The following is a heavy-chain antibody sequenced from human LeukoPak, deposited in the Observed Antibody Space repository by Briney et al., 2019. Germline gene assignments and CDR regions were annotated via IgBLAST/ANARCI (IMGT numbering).Heavy chain of an antibody. CDR1: GGSFSGYY. J-gene: IGHJ4*02. CDR2: INHSGST. V-gene: IGHV4-34*01. D-gene: IGHD3-10*01. Sequence: SETLSLTCAVYGGSFSGYYWSWIRQPPGKGLEWIGEINHSGSTNYNPSLKSRVTISVDTSKNQFSLKLSSVTAADTAVYYCARLVRGVIITRGHDYWGQGTLVTVSS. CDR3: ARLVRGVIITRGHDY.